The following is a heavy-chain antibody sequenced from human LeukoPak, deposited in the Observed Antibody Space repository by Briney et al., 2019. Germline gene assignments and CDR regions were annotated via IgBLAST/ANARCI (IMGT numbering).Heavy chain of an antibody. Sequence: SETLSLTCTVSGGSISSYYWSWIRQPPGKGLEWIGYIYYSGSTNYNPSLKSRVTISVDTSKNQFSLKLSSVTAADTAVYYCARGGGWGYYFDYWGQGTLVTVSS. CDR1: GGSISSYY. J-gene: IGHJ4*02. V-gene: IGHV4-59*12. CDR2: IYYSGST. CDR3: ARGGGWGYYFDY. D-gene: IGHD6-19*01.